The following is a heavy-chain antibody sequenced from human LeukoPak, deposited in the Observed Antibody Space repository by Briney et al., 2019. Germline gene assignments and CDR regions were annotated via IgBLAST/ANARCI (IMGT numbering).Heavy chain of an antibody. D-gene: IGHD2-21*02. Sequence: SETLSLTCTVSGGSISSSSYYWGWIRQPPGKGLEWIGSIYYSGSTYYNPSLKSRVTISVDTSKNQFSLKLSSVTAADTAVYYCAREWVGIVVVTAIGNAFDIWGQGTMVTVSS. CDR3: AREWVGIVVVTAIGNAFDI. V-gene: IGHV4-39*07. CDR1: GGSISSSSYY. CDR2: IYYSGST. J-gene: IGHJ3*02.